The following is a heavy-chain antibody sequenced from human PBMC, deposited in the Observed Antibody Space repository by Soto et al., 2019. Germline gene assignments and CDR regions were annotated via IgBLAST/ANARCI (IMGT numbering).Heavy chain of an antibody. CDR3: GGDSGWLFDY. CDR1: GFIFSSYW. Sequence: GGSLRLSCAASGFIFSSYWMNWVRRAPGKGLEWVANIKQDGSEKYYVDSVKGRFTISRDNAKNSVCLQMNSLRVEDTAVYYCGGDSGWLFDYWGQGILVTVSS. CDR2: IKQDGSEK. V-gene: IGHV3-7*01. J-gene: IGHJ4*02. D-gene: IGHD6-19*01.